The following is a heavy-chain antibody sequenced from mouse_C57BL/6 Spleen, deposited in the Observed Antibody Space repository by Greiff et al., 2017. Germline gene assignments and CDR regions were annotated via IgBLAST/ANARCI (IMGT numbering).Heavy chain of an antibody. CDR3: AREGLYDYDDYYAMDY. CDR1: GFTFSSYA. D-gene: IGHD2-4*01. Sequence: EVNVVESGGGLVKPGGSLKLSCAASGFTFSSYAMSWVRQTPEKRLEWVATISDGGSYTYYPDNVKGRFTISRDNAKNNLYLQMSHLKSEDTAMYYCAREGLYDYDDYYAMDYWGQGTSVTVSS. V-gene: IGHV5-4*01. CDR2: ISDGGSYT. J-gene: IGHJ4*01.